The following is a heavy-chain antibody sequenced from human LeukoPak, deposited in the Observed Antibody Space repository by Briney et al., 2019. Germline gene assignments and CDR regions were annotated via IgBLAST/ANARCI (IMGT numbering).Heavy chain of an antibody. J-gene: IGHJ3*02. CDR3: ARRTYYYDSSGLEFDI. CDR1: GGSISSYY. CDR2: IYYSGST. D-gene: IGHD3-22*01. V-gene: IGHV4-59*08. Sequence: SETLSLTCTVSGGSISSYYWSWIWQPPGKGLEWIGYIYYSGSTNYNPSLKSRVTISVDTSKNQFSLKLSSVTAADTAVYYCARRTYYYDSSGLEFDIWGQGTMVTVSS.